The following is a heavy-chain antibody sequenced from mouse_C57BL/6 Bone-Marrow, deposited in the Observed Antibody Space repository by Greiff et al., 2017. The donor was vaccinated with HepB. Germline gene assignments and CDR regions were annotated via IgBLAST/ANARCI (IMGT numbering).Heavy chain of an antibody. CDR3: ARLEAKDYDGDWYFDV. CDR1: GYTFTDYN. CDR2: INPNNGGT. D-gene: IGHD2-4*01. J-gene: IGHJ1*03. Sequence: VQLQQSGPELVKPGASVKIPCKASGYTFTDYNMDWVKQSHGKSLEWIGDINPNNGGTIYNQKFKGKATLTVDKSSSTAYMELRSLTSEDTAVYYCARLEAKDYDGDWYFDVWGTGTTVTVSS. V-gene: IGHV1-18*01.